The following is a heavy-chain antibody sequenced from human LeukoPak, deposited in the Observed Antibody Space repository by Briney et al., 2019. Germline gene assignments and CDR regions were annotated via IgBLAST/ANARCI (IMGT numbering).Heavy chain of an antibody. Sequence: SETLSLTCAVSGGSISSGGYSWSWIRQPPGKGLEWIGYIYHSGSTYYNPSLKSRVTISVDRSKNQFSLKLSSVTAADTAVYYCAREDILTHRSPCFDYWGQGTLVTVSS. V-gene: IGHV4-30-2*01. D-gene: IGHD3-9*01. CDR2: IYHSGST. CDR1: GGSISSGGYS. CDR3: AREDILTHRSPCFDY. J-gene: IGHJ4*02.